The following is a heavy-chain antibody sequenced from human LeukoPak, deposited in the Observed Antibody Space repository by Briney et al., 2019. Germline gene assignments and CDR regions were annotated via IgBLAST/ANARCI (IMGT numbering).Heavy chain of an antibody. CDR1: GFTFSSYE. J-gene: IGHJ4*02. CDR3: ARGAATNLWPSDY. CDR2: ISSSGSTT. Sequence: GGSLRLSCAATGFTFSSYEMNWVRQAPGKGLEWVSYISSSGSTTYYADSVKGRFTISRDNAKNSLYLQMNSLRAEDTAIYYCARGAATNLWPSDYWGQGTLVTVSS. V-gene: IGHV3-48*03. D-gene: IGHD3-10*01.